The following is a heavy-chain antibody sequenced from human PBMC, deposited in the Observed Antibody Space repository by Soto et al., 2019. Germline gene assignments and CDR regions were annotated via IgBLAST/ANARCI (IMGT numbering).Heavy chain of an antibody. Sequence: SETLSLTCTVSGGSISSSSYYWGWIRQPPGKGLEWIGSIYYSGSTYYNPSLKSRVTISVDTSKNQFSLKLSSVTAADTAVYYCARHRITIFGVVIYNWFDPWGQGTLVTVS. J-gene: IGHJ5*02. V-gene: IGHV4-39*01. D-gene: IGHD3-3*01. CDR3: ARHRITIFGVVIYNWFDP. CDR1: GGSISSSSYY. CDR2: IYYSGST.